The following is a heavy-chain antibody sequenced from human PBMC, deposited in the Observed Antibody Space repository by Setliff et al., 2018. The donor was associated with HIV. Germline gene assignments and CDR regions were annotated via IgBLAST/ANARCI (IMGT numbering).Heavy chain of an antibody. CDR3: TRELGGGYNFRFDY. CDR1: GFTFGDYA. D-gene: IGHD5-12*01. V-gene: IGHV3-49*04. CDR2: IRSKDYGGTT. Sequence: GGSLRLSCTASGFTFGDYAVSWVRQAPGKGLEWVGFIRSKDYGGTTEYAASVKGRFTISRDDSKSIAYLQMNSLKTEDTAVYYCTRELGGGYNFRFDYWGQGTLVTVSS. J-gene: IGHJ4*02.